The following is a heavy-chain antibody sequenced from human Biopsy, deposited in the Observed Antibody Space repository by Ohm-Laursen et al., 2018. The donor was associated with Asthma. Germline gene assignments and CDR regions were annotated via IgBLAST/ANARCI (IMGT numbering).Heavy chain of an antibody. CDR3: ARKAGSCISRTCYSLDF. CDR2: INSVFSTT. Sequence: SAKVSCKPLGGTSNTYVIGWARQAPGQGLEWMGGINSVFSTTTYPQKFQYRVTITADDSTSTVYMELSSLRSEDTAVYYCARKAGSCISRTCYSLDFWGQGTLVTVSS. CDR1: GGTSNTYV. V-gene: IGHV1-69*13. J-gene: IGHJ4*02. D-gene: IGHD2-2*01.